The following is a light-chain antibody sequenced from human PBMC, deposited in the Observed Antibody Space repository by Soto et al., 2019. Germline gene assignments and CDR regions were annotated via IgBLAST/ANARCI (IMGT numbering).Light chain of an antibody. CDR1: TNDIGAFNY. V-gene: IGLV2-14*01. CDR2: EVT. J-gene: IGLJ2*01. Sequence: QSVLTQPASVSGSPGQSITISCTGTTNDIGAFNYVSWYQQHPGKAPKLILYEVTNRPSGVSNRFSGSKSGNTASLTISGLQAEDEADYYCSSYTSTSTRVFGGGTKL. CDR3: SSYTSTSTRV.